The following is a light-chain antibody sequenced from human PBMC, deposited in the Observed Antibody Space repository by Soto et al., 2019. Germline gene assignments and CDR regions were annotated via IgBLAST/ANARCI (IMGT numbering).Light chain of an antibody. CDR2: GPC. CDR1: QSISTQ. CDR3: QHSYSYSM. Sequence: DTQMTQSPSTVSASVGDRVTIICRASQSISTQLAWYKQKPGKAPKLLISGPCRLESGVPSRFSGSGYGTEFDLTISSLQPDDFATYYCQHSYSYSMFGQGTRVDI. J-gene: IGKJ1*01. V-gene: IGKV1-5*02.